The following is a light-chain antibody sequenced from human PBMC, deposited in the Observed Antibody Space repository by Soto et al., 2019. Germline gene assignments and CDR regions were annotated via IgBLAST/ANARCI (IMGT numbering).Light chain of an antibody. J-gene: IGKJ5*01. CDR2: DTS. V-gene: IGKV3-20*01. CDR1: QSLANSF. CDR3: QQYGTSEII. Sequence: EFVLTQSPGTLSLSPGERATLSCRASQSLANSFIAWYRQKPGQAPRLLIYDTSSRAGGIPDRFSGSGSGTDFTLTISRLETEDFAVFYCQQYGTSEIIFGQGTRLEIK.